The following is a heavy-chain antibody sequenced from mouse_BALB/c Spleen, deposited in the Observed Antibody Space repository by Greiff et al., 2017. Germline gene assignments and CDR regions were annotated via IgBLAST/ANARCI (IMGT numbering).Heavy chain of an antibody. CDR2: ISSGGGST. Sequence: EVQLVEPGGGLVKPGGSLKLSCAASGFAFSSSDMYWVRQTPEKRLEWVAYISSGGGSTYYPDTVKGRFTISRDNATNTLYLQMSSLKSEDTAMYYCARQKGEEGLDYWGQGTTLTVSS. J-gene: IGHJ2*01. CDR3: ARQKGEEGLDY. CDR1: GFAFSSSD. V-gene: IGHV5-12-1*01.